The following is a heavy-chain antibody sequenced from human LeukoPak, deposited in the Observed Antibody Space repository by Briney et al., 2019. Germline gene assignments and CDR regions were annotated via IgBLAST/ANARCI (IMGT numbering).Heavy chain of an antibody. V-gene: IGHV3-20*04. CDR3: ARAKPKNMVRGLIMRRESRYYFDY. Sequence: GSLRLSCAASGFTFDDYGMSWVRQAPGKGLEWVSGINWNGGSTGYADSVKGRFTISRDNAKNSLCLQMNSLRAEDTALYYCARAKPKNMVRGLIMRRESRYYFDYWGQGTLVTVSS. D-gene: IGHD3-10*01. J-gene: IGHJ4*02. CDR1: GFTFDDYG. CDR2: INWNGGST.